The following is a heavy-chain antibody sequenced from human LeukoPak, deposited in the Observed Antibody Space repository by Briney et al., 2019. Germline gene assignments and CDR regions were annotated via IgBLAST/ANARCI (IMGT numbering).Heavy chain of an antibody. J-gene: IGHJ4*02. D-gene: IGHD3-3*01. CDR1: GGSFSGYY. V-gene: IGHV4-34*01. Sequence: PSETLSLTCAVHGGSFSGYYWSWIRQPPGKGLEWIGEINHSGSTNYNPSLKSRVTISVDTSKNQFSLKLSSVTAADTAVYYCAREVREDFWSGYQRYDYWGQGTLVTVSS. CDR3: AREVREDFWSGYQRYDY. CDR2: INHSGST.